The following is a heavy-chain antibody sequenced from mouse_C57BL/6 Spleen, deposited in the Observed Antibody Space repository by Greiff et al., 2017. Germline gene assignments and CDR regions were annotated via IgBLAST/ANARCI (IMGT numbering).Heavy chain of an antibody. CDR1: GYTFTSYW. Sequence: QVQLQQPGAELVKPGASVKLSCKASGYTFTSYWMQWVKQRPGQGLEWIGEIDPSDSYTNYNQKFKGKATLTVDTSSSTAYMQLSSLTSEDSAVYYCARRDYDYDRRAWFAYWGQGTLVTVAA. CDR2: IDPSDSYT. CDR3: ARRDYDYDRRAWFAY. J-gene: IGHJ3*01. V-gene: IGHV1-50*01. D-gene: IGHD2-4*01.